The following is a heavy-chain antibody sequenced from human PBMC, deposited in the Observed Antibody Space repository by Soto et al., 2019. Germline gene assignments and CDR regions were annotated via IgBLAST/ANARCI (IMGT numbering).Heavy chain of an antibody. CDR1: GFTFSNAW. CDR3: TTRDNLLWFGESSYYGMDV. V-gene: IGHV3-15*07. J-gene: IGHJ6*02. Sequence: GGSLRLSCAASGFTFSNAWMNWVRQAPGKGLGWVGRIKSKTDGGTTDYAAPVKGRFTISRDDSKNTLYLQMNSLKTEDTAVYYCTTRDNLLWFGESSYYGMDVWGQGTTVTVSS. CDR2: IKSKTDGGTT. D-gene: IGHD3-10*01.